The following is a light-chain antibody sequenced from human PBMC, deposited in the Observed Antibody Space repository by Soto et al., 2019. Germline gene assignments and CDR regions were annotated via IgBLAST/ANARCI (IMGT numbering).Light chain of an antibody. CDR1: QTISSY. J-gene: IGKJ5*01. CDR2: DAS. CDR3: QHRMNWPLT. V-gene: IGKV3-11*01. Sequence: IVLTQSPATLSLPPWERATLSCRASQTISSYLLWYQQKPGQAPRLLIYDASNRATGIPARFSGSGSETDFTLTISSLEPEDFAVYYCQHRMNWPLTFGQGTRLEIK.